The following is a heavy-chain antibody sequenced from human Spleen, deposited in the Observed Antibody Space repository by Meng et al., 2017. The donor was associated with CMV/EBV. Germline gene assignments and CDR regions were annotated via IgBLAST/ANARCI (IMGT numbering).Heavy chain of an antibody. Sequence: GESLKISCAASGFTFSDYYMSWIRQAPGKGLEWVSYISSGGSTIYYSDSVKGRFTISRDNAKNSVYLQMHSLRAEDTAVYYCASNGGLAGRLLYYWGRGTLVTVSS. CDR2: ISSGGSTI. CDR1: GFTFSDYY. V-gene: IGHV3-11*04. CDR3: ASNGGLAGRLLYY. D-gene: IGHD2-15*01. J-gene: IGHJ4*02.